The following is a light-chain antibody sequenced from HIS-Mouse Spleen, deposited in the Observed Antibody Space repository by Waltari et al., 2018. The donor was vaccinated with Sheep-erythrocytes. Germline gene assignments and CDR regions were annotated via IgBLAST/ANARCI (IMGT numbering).Light chain of an antibody. CDR2: EGS. CDR1: SSDVGSYNL. CDR3: CSYAGSSTFHVV. Sequence: QSALTQPASVSGSPGQSITISCTGTSSDVGSYNLVPWYQQQPGKAPKLMIYEGSKRPSGVSNRFSGSKSGNTASLTISGLQAEDEADYYCCSYAGSSTFHVVFGGGTKLTVL. V-gene: IGLV2-23*03. J-gene: IGLJ2*01.